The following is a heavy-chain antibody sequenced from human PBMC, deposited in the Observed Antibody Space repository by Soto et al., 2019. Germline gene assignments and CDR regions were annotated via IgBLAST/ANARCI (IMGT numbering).Heavy chain of an antibody. CDR1: GYSFTGYY. V-gene: IGHV1-2*04. Sequence: ASVKVSCKASGYSFTGYYMHWVLRAPGQGLEWMGWINPNSGGTNYAQKFQGWVTMTRDTSISTAYMELSRLRSDDTAVYYCAREMGILEQQMGHYAMEVWGQGTMVNVSS. CDR3: AREMGILEQQMGHYAMEV. CDR2: INPNSGGT. J-gene: IGHJ6*01. D-gene: IGHD6-13*01.